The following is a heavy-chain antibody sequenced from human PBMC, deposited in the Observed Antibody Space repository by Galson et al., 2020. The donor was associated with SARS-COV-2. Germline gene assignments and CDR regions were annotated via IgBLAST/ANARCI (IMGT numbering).Heavy chain of an antibody. CDR3: ARAIITIFGVVIPDAFDI. D-gene: IGHD3-3*01. Sequence: KIGESLKISCAASGFTFSSYSMNWVRQAPGKGLEWVSSISSSSSYIYYADSVKGRFTISRDNAKNSLYLQMNSLRAEDTAVYYCARAIITIFGVVIPDAFDIWGQGTMVTVSS. V-gene: IGHV3-21*01. J-gene: IGHJ3*02. CDR2: ISSSSSYI. CDR1: GFTFSSYS.